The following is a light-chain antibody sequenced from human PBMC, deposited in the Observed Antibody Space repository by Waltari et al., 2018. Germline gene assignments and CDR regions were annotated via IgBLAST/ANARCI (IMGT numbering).Light chain of an antibody. Sequence: SDELTQPPSISVSTGPTTRITCDGDALSKLYGYGYQQKPGHAPLLLQFEDIERHSGLPHRFSGSNSVTTVTLTISGVQAEDEADYYRQSADSIGTSVFGLGTKVTVL. J-gene: IGLJ1*01. CDR1: ALSKLY. V-gene: IGLV3-25*03. CDR3: QSADSIGTSV. CDR2: EDI.